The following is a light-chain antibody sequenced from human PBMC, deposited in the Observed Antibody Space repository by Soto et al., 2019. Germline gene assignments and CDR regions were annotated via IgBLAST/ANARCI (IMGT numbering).Light chain of an antibody. V-gene: IGKV1-8*01. CDR1: QGISIH. CDR3: PQYSSYPLN. CDR2: AAP. J-gene: IGKJ4*01. Sequence: AIRMTQSPSSFAASTGDRVTITCRASQGISIHLFCYQHKPGKAPKLLIYAAPTLQSVVPSRFSGSGSRTDFTLTITCLQSEDFATYSWPQYSSYPLNFGRGTKVEIK.